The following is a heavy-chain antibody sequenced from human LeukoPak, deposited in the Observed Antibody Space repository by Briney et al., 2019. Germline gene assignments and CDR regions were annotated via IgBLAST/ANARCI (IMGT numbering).Heavy chain of an antibody. CDR1: GYTFTSYG. V-gene: IGHV1-18*01. J-gene: IGHJ5*02. CDR3: ARESGITMIVEAEENWFDP. D-gene: IGHD3-22*01. CDR2: ISAYNGNT. Sequence: ASVKVSCKASGYTFTSYGISWVRQAPGQRLERMGWISAYNGNTNYAQKLQGRVTMTTDTSTSTAYMELRSLRSDDTAVYYCARESGITMIVEAEENWFDPWGQGTLVTVSS.